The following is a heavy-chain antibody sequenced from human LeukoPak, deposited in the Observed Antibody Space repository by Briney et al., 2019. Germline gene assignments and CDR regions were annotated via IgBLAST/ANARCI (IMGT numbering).Heavy chain of an antibody. CDR3: AKSGDRWAYCSGGTCYPYYYYYMDV. CDR1: GFVVNNYA. CDR2: NSGGGGST. J-gene: IGHJ6*03. Sequence: GGSLSLSCAASGFVVNNYAMSWLRQAAGKGLELVSANSGGGGSTFYADSVRGRFTISRGNSRNTLYLQMNSLWAEDTAIYYCAKSGDRWAYCSGGTCYPYYYYYMDVWGKGTTVTISS. V-gene: IGHV3-23*01. D-gene: IGHD2-15*01.